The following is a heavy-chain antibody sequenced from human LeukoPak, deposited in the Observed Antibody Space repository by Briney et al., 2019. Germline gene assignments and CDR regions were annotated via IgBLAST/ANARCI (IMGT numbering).Heavy chain of an antibody. Sequence: GGSLRLSCAASGFNFRNYWMHWVRQAPGKGLVWVSRINSDGSSTSYADSVKGRFTISRDNAENTLYLQINSLRAEDAAVYYCATDEAATGRLDYWGQGTLVTDSS. CDR3: ATDEAATGRLDY. CDR1: GFNFRNYW. D-gene: IGHD1-1*01. V-gene: IGHV3-74*01. CDR2: INSDGSST. J-gene: IGHJ4*02.